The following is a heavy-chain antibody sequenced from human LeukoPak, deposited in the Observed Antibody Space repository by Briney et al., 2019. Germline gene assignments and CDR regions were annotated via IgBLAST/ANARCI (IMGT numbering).Heavy chain of an antibody. V-gene: IGHV1-46*01. CDR2: INPSGGST. CDR3: ASRDGIAVAGSYDAFDI. D-gene: IGHD6-19*01. CDR1: GYTFTSYY. J-gene: IGHJ3*02. Sequence: ASVKVSCKASGYTFTSYYMHWVRQAPGQGLEWMGIINPSGGSTSYAQKFQGRVTMTRDTSTSTVYMELSSLRSEDTAVYYCASRDGIAVAGSYDAFDIWGQGTMVTVSS.